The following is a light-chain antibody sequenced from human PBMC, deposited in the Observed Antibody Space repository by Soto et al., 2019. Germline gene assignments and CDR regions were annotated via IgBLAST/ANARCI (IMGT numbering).Light chain of an antibody. CDR2: GAS. J-gene: IGKJ4*01. CDR3: QQYYYCPPLT. CDR1: RNINRK. V-gene: IGKV3-15*01. Sequence: EIVMTQSPATLSASPGERATLSCRASRNINRKLAWYQQKPGQAPRLLIYGASTSATGIPARFSGSSSGTESTPTISSLLSNDCAVSYDQQYYYCPPLTFGGGTKVEIK.